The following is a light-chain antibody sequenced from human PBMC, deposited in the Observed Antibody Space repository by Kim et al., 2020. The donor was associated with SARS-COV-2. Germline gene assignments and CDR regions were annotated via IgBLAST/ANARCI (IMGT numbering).Light chain of an antibody. J-gene: IGLJ3*02. Sequence: SYELTQPSSVSVSPGQTARITCSGDVLAKKYARWFQQKPGQAPVLVIYKDNERPSGIPERFSGSSSGTTVTLTISGAQVEDEADYYCYSAVDNNWVFGGGTLTVL. CDR3: YSAVDNNWV. CDR1: VLAKKY. V-gene: IGLV3-27*01. CDR2: KDN.